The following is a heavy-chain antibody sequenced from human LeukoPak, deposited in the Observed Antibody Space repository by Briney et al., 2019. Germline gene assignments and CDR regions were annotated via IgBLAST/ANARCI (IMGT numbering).Heavy chain of an antibody. CDR3: AKDKYNFRSGSNYYYMDV. D-gene: IGHD3-3*01. CDR2: ISGGAGST. Sequence: PGGSPRLSCAASAFTFSTYAMSWVRQAPGKGLECVSVISGGAGSTYYADSVKGRFTISRDNSKNTLFLQMNSLRAEDTAVYYCAKDKYNFRSGSNYYYMDVWGKGTTVTVSS. CDR1: AFTFSTYA. J-gene: IGHJ6*03. V-gene: IGHV3-23*01.